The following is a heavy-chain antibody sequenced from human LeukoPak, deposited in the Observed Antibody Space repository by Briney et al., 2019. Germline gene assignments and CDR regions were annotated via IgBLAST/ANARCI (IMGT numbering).Heavy chain of an antibody. CDR1: GGSFSGYY. Sequence: SETLSLTCAVYGGSFSGYYWSWIRQPPGKGLDWIGEINHSGSTNYNPSVKSRVTISVDTSKNQFSLKLSSVTAADTAVYYCARSTLVVTRYYYYGMDVWAKRPRSPSP. CDR3: ARSTLVVTRYYYYGMDV. J-gene: IGHJ6*02. D-gene: IGHD2-2*01. CDR2: INHSGST. V-gene: IGHV4-34*01.